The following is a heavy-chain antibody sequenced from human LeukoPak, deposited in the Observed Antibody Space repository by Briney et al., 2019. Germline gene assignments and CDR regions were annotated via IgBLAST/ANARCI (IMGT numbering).Heavy chain of an antibody. Sequence: GGSLRLSCAASGFTFSSYSMNWVRQAPGKGLEWVSYISSSSSTIYYADSVKGRFTISRDNAKNSLYLQMNSLRAEDTAVYYCAREPRAPRLYYYYGMDVWGQGTAVTVSS. CDR3: AREPRAPRLYYYYGMDV. V-gene: IGHV3-48*04. CDR1: GFTFSSYS. CDR2: ISSSSSTI. J-gene: IGHJ6*02. D-gene: IGHD6-25*01.